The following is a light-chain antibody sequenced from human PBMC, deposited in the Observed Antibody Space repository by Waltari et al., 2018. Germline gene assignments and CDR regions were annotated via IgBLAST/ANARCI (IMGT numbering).Light chain of an antibody. CDR1: QSVGIN. V-gene: IGKV3D-15*01. CDR2: EAS. J-gene: IGKJ4*01. Sequence: EILLTQSPATLSVSPGERVTLSCRASQSVGINLAWYQQKPGQAPRLLISEASSRATAIPPRFSGSGSGTEFTLTITSLQSEDFAAYYCQQYNQWPPLTFGGGTKVDMK. CDR3: QQYNQWPPLT.